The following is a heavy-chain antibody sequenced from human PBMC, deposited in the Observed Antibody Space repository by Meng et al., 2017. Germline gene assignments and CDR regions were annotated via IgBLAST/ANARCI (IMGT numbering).Heavy chain of an antibody. CDR1: GGSFSGYY. CDR3: ARDWGIAARSYYFDY. V-gene: IGHV3-11*04. J-gene: IGHJ4*02. Sequence: LSLTCAVYGGSFSGYYWSWVRQAPGKGLEWVSYISSSGSTIYYADSVKGRFTISRDNAKNSLYLQMNSLRAEDTAVYYCARDWGIAARSYYFDYWGQGTLVTVSS. CDR2: ISSSGSTI. D-gene: IGHD6-6*01.